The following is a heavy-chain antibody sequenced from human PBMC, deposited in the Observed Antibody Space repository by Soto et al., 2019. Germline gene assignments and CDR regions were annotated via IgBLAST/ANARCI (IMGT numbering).Heavy chain of an antibody. CDR3: ARGNGMMLTVQGDAPDKYYLDS. CDR1: GGSFSGYY. Sequence: SAPLSLTCAVYGGSFSGYYWSWIRQPPGKGLEWIGEINHSGNINYNPSLKSRVTISVDTSKNQFSLKLRSVTAADTAIYYCARGNGMMLTVQGDAPDKYYLDSWSQGTLVTVSS. V-gene: IGHV4-34*01. D-gene: IGHD2-8*01. CDR2: INHSGNI. J-gene: IGHJ4*02.